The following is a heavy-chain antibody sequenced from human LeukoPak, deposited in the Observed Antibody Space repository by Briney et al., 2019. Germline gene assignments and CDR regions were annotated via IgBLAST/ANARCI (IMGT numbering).Heavy chain of an antibody. CDR3: SRGLDVYYETSGYSTDC. J-gene: IGHJ4*02. CDR1: TLPLNYSY. V-gene: IGHV3-22*01. Sequence: PGGSLRLSCAASTLPLNYSYMSGVRQAPGKGPEWVGFIRKKGNGGTTEWTTSVKVRFTISRDDSKSITYLQVRSLKTEDTAVYYCSRGLDVYYETSGYSTDCRGQGTLVTVSS. CDR2: IRKKGNGGTT. D-gene: IGHD5-12*01.